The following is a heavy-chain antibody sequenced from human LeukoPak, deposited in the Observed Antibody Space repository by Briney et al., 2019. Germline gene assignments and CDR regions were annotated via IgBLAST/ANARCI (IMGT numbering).Heavy chain of an antibody. CDR2: IYTSGST. D-gene: IGHD2-15*01. CDR3: ARKGSYMDV. Sequence: GSLRLSCAASGFTFSSYWMIWVRQAPGKGLEWIGYIYTSGSTNYYPSLKSRVTISVDTSKNRFSLKLSSVNAADTAVYYCARKGSYMDVWGKGTTVTVSS. J-gene: IGHJ6*03. CDR1: GFTFSSYW. V-gene: IGHV4-4*09.